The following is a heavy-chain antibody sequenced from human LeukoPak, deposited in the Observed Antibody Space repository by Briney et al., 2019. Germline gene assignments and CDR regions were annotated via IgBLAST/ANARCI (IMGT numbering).Heavy chain of an antibody. CDR2: IWYDGSNK. Sequence: PGGSLRLSCAASGFTFSSYGMHWVCQAPGKGLEWVAVIWYDGSNKYYADSVEGRFTISRDNAKNSLYLQMNSLRAEDTAVYYCARDLAAAGDYWGQGTLVTVSS. CDR1: GFTFSSYG. CDR3: ARDLAAAGDY. D-gene: IGHD6-13*01. J-gene: IGHJ4*02. V-gene: IGHV3-33*01.